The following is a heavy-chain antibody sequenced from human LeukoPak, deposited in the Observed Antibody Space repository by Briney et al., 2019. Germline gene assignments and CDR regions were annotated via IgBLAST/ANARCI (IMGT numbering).Heavy chain of an antibody. D-gene: IGHD3-22*01. V-gene: IGHV4-59*01. CDR1: GGSITNDY. J-gene: IGHJ3*02. Sequence: PSETLSLTCTVSGGSITNDYWSWIRQPPGKGLEWIGYVAHRGITISNGDITNYNPSLESRVTTSRDAPKNQFSLKLSSVTAADTAVYYCVRASVDSGGAFDIWGQGTMVTVSS. CDR2: VAHRGITISNGDIT. CDR3: VRASVDSGGAFDI.